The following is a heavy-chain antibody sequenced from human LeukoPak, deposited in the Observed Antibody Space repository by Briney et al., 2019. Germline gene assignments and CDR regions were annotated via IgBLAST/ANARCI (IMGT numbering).Heavy chain of an antibody. V-gene: IGHV4-39*01. D-gene: IGHD6-19*01. Sequence: SETLSLTCTVSGGPISSSSYYWGWIRQPPGKGLEWIGSIYYSGSTYYNPSLKSRVTISVDTSKNQFSLKLSSVTAADTAVYYCARGLAGTGGGYFDYWGQGTLVTVSS. CDR3: ARGLAGTGGGYFDY. CDR1: GGPISSSSYY. CDR2: IYYSGST. J-gene: IGHJ4*02.